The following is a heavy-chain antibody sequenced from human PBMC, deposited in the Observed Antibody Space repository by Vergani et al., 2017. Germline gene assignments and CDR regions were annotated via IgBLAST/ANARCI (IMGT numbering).Heavy chain of an antibody. CDR1: GDSVSSNSAA. CDR2: TYYRSKWYN. CDR3: ARIAIDRIAAAVDY. Sequence: QVQLQQSGPGLVKPSQTLSLTCAISGDSVSSNSAAWNWIRQSPSRGLEWLGRTYYRSKWYNDYAVSVKSRITINPDTSKNQFSLKLSSVTAADTAVYYCARIAIDRIAAAVDYWGQGTLVTVSS. D-gene: IGHD6-13*01. J-gene: IGHJ4*02. V-gene: IGHV6-1*01.